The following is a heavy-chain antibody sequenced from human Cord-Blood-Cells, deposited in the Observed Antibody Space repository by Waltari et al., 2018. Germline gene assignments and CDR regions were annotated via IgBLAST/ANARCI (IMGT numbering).Heavy chain of an antibody. J-gene: IGHJ5*02. V-gene: IGHV4-30-4*01. D-gene: IGHD4-17*01. CDR2: IYYRGST. CDR1: GGSISSGYYY. Sequence: QVQLQESGPGLVKPSQTLSLTCTVSGGSISSGYYYWSWIHQPPGKGLEWIGYIYYRGSTYYNPSLKSRVTISVDTSKNQFSLKLSSVTAADTAVYYCARGGGDYIKSYNWFDPWGQGTLVTVSS. CDR3: ARGGGDYIKSYNWFDP.